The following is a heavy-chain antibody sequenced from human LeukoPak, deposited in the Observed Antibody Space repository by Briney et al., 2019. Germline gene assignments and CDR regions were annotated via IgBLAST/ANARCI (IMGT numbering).Heavy chain of an antibody. CDR1: GFTFSSYA. J-gene: IGHJ4*02. CDR3: AKFRSSSWYEGFDY. Sequence: GGSLRLSCAASGFTFSSYAMSWVRQAPGKGLEWVSAISGSGAGTDYADSVKGRFAISRDNSKSTLYLQMNSLSAEDTAVYYCAKFRSSSWYEGFDYWGQGTLVTVSS. V-gene: IGHV3-23*01. D-gene: IGHD6-13*01. CDR2: ISGSGAGT.